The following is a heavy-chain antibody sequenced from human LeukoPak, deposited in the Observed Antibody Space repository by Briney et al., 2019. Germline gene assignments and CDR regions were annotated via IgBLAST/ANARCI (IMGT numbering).Heavy chain of an antibody. D-gene: IGHD3-3*01. J-gene: IGHJ4*02. V-gene: IGHV4-34*01. CDR2: INHSGST. CDR1: GGSFSGYY. Sequence: SETLSLTCAVYGGSFSGYYWSWIRQPPGKGLEWIGEINHSGSTNYNPSLKSRVTISVDTSKNQFSLKLSSVTAADTAVYYCARVGVLEWLSIDYWGQGILVTVSS. CDR3: ARVGVLEWLSIDY.